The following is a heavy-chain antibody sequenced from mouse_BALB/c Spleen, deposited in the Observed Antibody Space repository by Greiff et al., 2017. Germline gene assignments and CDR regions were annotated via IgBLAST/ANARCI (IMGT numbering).Heavy chain of an antibody. CDR3: ARRTYGNYVSFFDY. J-gene: IGHJ2*01. Sequence: VQLQQSGPGLVKPSQSLSLTCTVTGYSITSDYAWNWIRQFPGNKLEWMGYISYSGSTSYNPSLKSRISITRDTSKNQFFLQLNSVTTEDTATYYCARRTYGNYVSFFDYWGQGTTLTVSS. CDR1: GYSITSDYA. D-gene: IGHD2-1*01. CDR2: ISYSGST. V-gene: IGHV3-2*02.